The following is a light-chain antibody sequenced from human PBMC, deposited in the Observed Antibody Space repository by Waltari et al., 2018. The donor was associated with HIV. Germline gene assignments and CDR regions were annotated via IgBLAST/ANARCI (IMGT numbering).Light chain of an antibody. CDR2: DNN. CDR1: RSNIGAGFD. Sequence: QSVLTQPPSVSGAPGQRVTIACTGTRSNIGAGFDVHWYQQIPGNAPQLLIYDNNLRPSGVPDRVSGSKSGTSASLAITGLQSEDEADYYCQSYDMSQSGSLVFGGGTKLTVL. V-gene: IGLV1-40*01. CDR3: QSYDMSQSGSLV. J-gene: IGLJ2*01.